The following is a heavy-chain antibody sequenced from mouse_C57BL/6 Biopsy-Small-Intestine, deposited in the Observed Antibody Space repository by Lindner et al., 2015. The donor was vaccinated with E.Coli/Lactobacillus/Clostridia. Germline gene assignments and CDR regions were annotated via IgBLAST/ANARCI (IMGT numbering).Heavy chain of an antibody. CDR1: GFTFSNYA. D-gene: IGHD2-5*01. V-gene: IGHV5-6*01. Sequence: VQLQESGEGLVKPGGSLKLSCAASGFTFSNYAMSWVRQTPDKRLEWVATISSGGSYTYYPDSVKGRFTISRDNAKNTLYLQMSSLKSEDTAMYYCARLSNYHYAMDYWGQGTSVTVSS. J-gene: IGHJ4*01. CDR2: ISSGGSYT. CDR3: ARLSNYHYAMDY.